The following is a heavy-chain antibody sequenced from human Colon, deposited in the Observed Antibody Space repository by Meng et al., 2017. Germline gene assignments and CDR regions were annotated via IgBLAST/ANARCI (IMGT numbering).Heavy chain of an antibody. J-gene: IGHJ5*02. D-gene: IGHD2-21*02. CDR1: GGSVSSGDYY. CDR2: VYYTGNT. Sequence: SGPGLVMPSATLSLTCTVSGGSVSSGDYYWSWIRQPPGKGLEWLGYVYYTGNTNYNPSLKNRVTISLDTSNNQFSLKLTSMTAADAAIYYCARVNGDFDEAWFDPWGQGTLVTVSS. V-gene: IGHV4-61*08. CDR3: ARVNGDFDEAWFDP.